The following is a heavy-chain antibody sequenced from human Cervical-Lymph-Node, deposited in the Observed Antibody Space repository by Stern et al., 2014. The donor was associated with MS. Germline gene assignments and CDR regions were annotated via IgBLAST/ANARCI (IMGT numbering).Heavy chain of an antibody. D-gene: IGHD3-9*01. CDR1: GGSISSGSYY. J-gene: IGHJ6*02. CDR2: IYTSGST. V-gene: IGHV4-61*02. CDR3: ARDCRLRYFDNYGMDV. Sequence: QVQLQESGPGLVKPSQTLSLTCTVSGGSISSGSYYWSWIRQPAGKGLEGIGRIYTSGSTNYNPSLKSRVTISVDTSKNHSPLNLSSVTAADTAVYYCARDCRLRYFDNYGMDVWGQGTTVTVSS.